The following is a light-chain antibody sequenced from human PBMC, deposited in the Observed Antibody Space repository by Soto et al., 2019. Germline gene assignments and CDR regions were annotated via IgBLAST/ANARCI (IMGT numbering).Light chain of an antibody. CDR2: DAS. Sequence: EIVLTQSPATLSVSPGERATLSCRASQSVSSNLAWYQQKPGQAPRLLIYDASERATGIPARFSGSGSETDFTLTISSLEPEDFGVYYCLHRMNWPLTFGQGTRLEIK. V-gene: IGKV3-11*01. CDR1: QSVSSN. CDR3: LHRMNWPLT. J-gene: IGKJ5*01.